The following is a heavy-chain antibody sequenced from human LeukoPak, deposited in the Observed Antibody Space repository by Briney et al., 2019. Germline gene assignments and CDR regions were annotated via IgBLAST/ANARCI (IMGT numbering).Heavy chain of an antibody. D-gene: IGHD3-22*01. CDR2: IYYSGST. CDR1: GGSISSYY. CDR3: ARHGGYYYDSSGYYFDY. Sequence: NPSETLSLTCTVSGGSISSYYWSWIRQPPGKGLEWIGYIYYSGSTNYNPSLKSRVTISVDTSKNQFSLKLSSVTAADTAVYYCARHGGYYYDSSGYYFDYWGQGTLVTVSS. J-gene: IGHJ4*02. V-gene: IGHV4-59*08.